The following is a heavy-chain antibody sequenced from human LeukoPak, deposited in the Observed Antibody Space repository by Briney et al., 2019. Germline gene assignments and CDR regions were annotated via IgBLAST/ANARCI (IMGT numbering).Heavy chain of an antibody. Sequence: SETLSLTCAVYGGSLSGYYWSWIRQAPGKGLEWIGEINHIGSTNYNPSLKSRVTISVDTSKNQFSLKLSSVTAADTAVYYCARGTAKYSSSSSYFDYWGQGTLVTVSS. V-gene: IGHV4-34*01. CDR2: INHIGST. J-gene: IGHJ4*02. D-gene: IGHD6-6*01. CDR1: GGSLSGYY. CDR3: ARGTAKYSSSSSYFDY.